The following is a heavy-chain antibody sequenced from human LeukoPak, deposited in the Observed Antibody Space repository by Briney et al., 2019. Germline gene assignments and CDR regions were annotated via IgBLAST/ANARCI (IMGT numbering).Heavy chain of an antibody. V-gene: IGHV3-9*01. CDR2: ISWNSNSI. CDR1: GFTFDDYA. J-gene: IGHJ4*02. CDR3: AKGLGGYNGFDY. Sequence: GGSLRLSCAASGFTFDDYAMHWVRQVPGKGLGWVSGISWNSNSIGYADSVKGRFTISRDNAKNSLHLQMNSLRAEDTALYYCAKGLGGYNGFDYWGQGTLVTVSS. D-gene: IGHD5-24*01.